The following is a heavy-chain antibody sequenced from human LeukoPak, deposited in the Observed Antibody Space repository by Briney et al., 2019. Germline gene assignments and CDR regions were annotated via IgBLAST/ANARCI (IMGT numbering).Heavy chain of an antibody. CDR1: GYTFTSYY. Sequence: GASVTVSCKASGYTFTSYYLHWVRRAPGQGLEWMGIINPSAGSTSYALKFQGRVTMTRDTSTSTVYMELSSLGSEDTAVYYCARKGDIAVAGLVLDHWGQRTLVTVSS. D-gene: IGHD6-19*01. CDR2: INPSAGST. J-gene: IGHJ4*02. V-gene: IGHV1-46*01. CDR3: ARKGDIAVAGLVLDH.